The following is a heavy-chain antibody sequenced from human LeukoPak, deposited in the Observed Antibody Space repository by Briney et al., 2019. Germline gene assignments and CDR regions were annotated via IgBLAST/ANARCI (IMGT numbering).Heavy chain of an antibody. CDR2: IYHSGST. J-gene: IGHJ4*02. Sequence: SGTLSLTCAVSGGSISSSNWWSWVRQPPGKGLEWIGEIYHSGSTNYNPSLKSRVTISVDKSKNQFTLKLSSVTAADTAVYYCASRGYGDHATYFDYWGQGTLVTVSS. V-gene: IGHV4-4*02. D-gene: IGHD4-17*01. CDR3: ASRGYGDHATYFDY. CDR1: GGSISSSNW.